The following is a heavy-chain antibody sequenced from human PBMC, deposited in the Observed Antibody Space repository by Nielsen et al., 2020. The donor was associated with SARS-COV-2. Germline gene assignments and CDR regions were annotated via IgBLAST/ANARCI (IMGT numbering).Heavy chain of an antibody. CDR2: IWYDGGNK. Sequence: GESLKISCAASGFTFSSYGMHWVRQAPGKGLEWVAVIWYDGGNKYYADSVKGRFTISRDNSKNTLYLQMNSLRAEDTAVYYCARDRQSQQLGLFDYWGQGTLVTVSS. CDR1: GFTFSSYG. CDR3: ARDRQSQQLGLFDY. D-gene: IGHD6-13*01. V-gene: IGHV3-33*01. J-gene: IGHJ4*02.